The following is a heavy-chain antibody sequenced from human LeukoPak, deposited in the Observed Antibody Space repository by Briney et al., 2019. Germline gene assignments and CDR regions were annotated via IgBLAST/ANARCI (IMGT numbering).Heavy chain of an antibody. CDR3: AKENDFWSGYDTYYFDY. Sequence: GSLRLSCAASGFTFSSYAMSWVRQAPGKGLEWVSAISGSGGSTYYADSVKGRFTISRDNSKNTLYLQMNSLRAEDTAVYYCAKENDFWSGYDTYYFDYWGQGTLVTVSS. J-gene: IGHJ4*02. CDR1: GFTFSSYA. CDR2: ISGSGGST. D-gene: IGHD3-3*01. V-gene: IGHV3-23*01.